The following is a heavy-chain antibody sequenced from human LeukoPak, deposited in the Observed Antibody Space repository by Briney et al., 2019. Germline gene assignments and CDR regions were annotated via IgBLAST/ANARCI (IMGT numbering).Heavy chain of an antibody. J-gene: IGHJ3*02. D-gene: IGHD6-19*01. CDR3: ARQIAVAHSYAFDI. Sequence: SETLSLTCTVSGGSISSSSYYWGWIRQPPGKGLEWIGYIYYSGSTNYNPSLKSRVTISVDTSKNQFSLKLSSVTAADTAVYYCARQIAVAHSYAFDIWGQGTMVTVSS. V-gene: IGHV4-61*05. CDR1: GGSISSSSYY. CDR2: IYYSGST.